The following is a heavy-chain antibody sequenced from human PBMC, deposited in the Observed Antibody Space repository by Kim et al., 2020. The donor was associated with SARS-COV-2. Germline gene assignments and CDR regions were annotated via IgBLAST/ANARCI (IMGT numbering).Heavy chain of an antibody. D-gene: IGHD3-9*01. Sequence: GGSLRLSCAASGFTFSSYAMSWVRQAPGKGLEWVSAISGSGGSTYYADSVKGRFTISRDNSKNTLYLQMNSLRAEDTAVYYCAKDSKGLLRYFDFRDSDAFDIWGQGTMVTVSS. CDR2: ISGSGGST. CDR3: AKDSKGLLRYFDFRDSDAFDI. V-gene: IGHV3-23*01. CDR1: GFTFSSYA. J-gene: IGHJ3*02.